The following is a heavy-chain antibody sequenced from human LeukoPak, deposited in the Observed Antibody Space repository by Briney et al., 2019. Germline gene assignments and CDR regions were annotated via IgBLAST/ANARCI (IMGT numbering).Heavy chain of an antibody. Sequence: ASVKVSCKASGYIFTNYYITWVRQAPGQGLEYMGWISGYNGNTNYAQTLQGRVTMTTDTSTSTAYMELSSLRSEDTAVYYCARVQWLRFSGAYYYYMDVWGKETTVTISS. D-gene: IGHD5-12*01. J-gene: IGHJ6*03. CDR2: ISGYNGNT. V-gene: IGHV1-18*01. CDR3: ARVQWLRFSGAYYYYMDV. CDR1: GYIFTNYY.